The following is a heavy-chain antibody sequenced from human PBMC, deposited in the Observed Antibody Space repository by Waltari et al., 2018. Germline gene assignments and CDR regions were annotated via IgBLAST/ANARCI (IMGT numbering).Heavy chain of an antibody. V-gene: IGHV1-69*01. J-gene: IGHJ6*02. CDR2: IIPIFGTA. CDR3: ASTPYSSSWYYYYGMDV. CDR1: GGTFSSYA. Sequence: QVQLVQSGAEVKKPGSSVKVSCKASGGTFSSYAISWVRQAPGQGLEWRGGIIPIFGTANYAQKFQGRVTITADESTSTAYMELSSLRSEDTAVYYCASTPYSSSWYYYYGMDVWGQGTTVTVSS. D-gene: IGHD6-13*01.